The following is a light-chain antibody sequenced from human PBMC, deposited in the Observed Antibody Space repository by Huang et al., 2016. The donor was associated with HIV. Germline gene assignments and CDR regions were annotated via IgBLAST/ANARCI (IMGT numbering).Light chain of an antibody. Sequence: DIVMTQSPLSLPVTPGGPASISCRSSQSLLHSNGYNYLEWYLQKPGQSPQLLIYLGTNRTCGVPDRFSGSGSGTDFTLKSSRVEAEDVVDYYYKQAQQTPRTFGQGTKLEIK. CDR1: QSLLHSNGYNY. J-gene: IGKJ2*01. CDR2: LGT. CDR3: KQAQQTPRT. V-gene: IGKV2-28*01.